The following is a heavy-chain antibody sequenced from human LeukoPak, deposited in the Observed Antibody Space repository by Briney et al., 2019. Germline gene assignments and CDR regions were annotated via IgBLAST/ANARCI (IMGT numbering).Heavy chain of an antibody. Sequence: SETLSLTCAVYGGSSSGYYWSWIRQPPGKGLEWIGEINHSGSTNYNPSLKSRVTISVDTSKNQFSLKLSSVTAADTAVYYCARGLMTTVTQTLNWFDPWGQGTLVTVSS. D-gene: IGHD4-11*01. CDR1: GGSSSGYY. V-gene: IGHV4-34*01. CDR2: INHSGST. J-gene: IGHJ5*02. CDR3: ARGLMTTVTQTLNWFDP.